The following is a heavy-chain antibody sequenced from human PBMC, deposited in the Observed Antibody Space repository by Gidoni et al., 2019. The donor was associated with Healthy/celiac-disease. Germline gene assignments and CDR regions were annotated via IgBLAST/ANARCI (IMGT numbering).Heavy chain of an antibody. CDR1: GGSFSGSY. J-gene: IGHJ4*02. V-gene: IGHV4-34*01. CDR3: ARGPRRDGYNLDY. CDR2: INHSGST. Sequence: QVQLQQWGAGLLKPSETLSLTCAVYGGSFSGSYWSWIRQPPGKGLVWIGEINHSGSTNYNPSLKSRVTISVDTSKNQFSLKLSSVTAADTAVYYCARGPRRDGYNLDYWGQGTLVTVSS. D-gene: IGHD5-12*01.